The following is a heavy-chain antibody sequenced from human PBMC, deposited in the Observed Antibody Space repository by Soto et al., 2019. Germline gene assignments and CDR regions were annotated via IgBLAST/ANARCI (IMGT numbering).Heavy chain of an antibody. CDR1: GFTFSSYS. CDR2: ISSSSSYI. V-gene: IGHV3-21*01. J-gene: IGHJ4*02. D-gene: IGHD3-22*01. CDR3: ASELYSTYYYDSSGSEGDY. Sequence: EVQLVESGGGLVKPGGSLRLSCAASGFTFSSYSMNWVRQAPGKGLEWVSSISSSSSYIYYADSVKGRFTISRDNAKNSLYLQMNSLRAEDTAVYYCASELYSTYYYDSSGSEGDYWGQGTLVTVSS.